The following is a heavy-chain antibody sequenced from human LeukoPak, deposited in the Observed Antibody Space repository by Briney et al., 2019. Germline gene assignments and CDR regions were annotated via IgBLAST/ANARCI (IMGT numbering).Heavy chain of an antibody. V-gene: IGHV4-39*01. Sequence: PSETLSLTCTVSGGSISSRTSYWGWIRQPPGTGLEWIGSFYYTGSSYYNPSLKSRVTISLDVSMDQFSLKLNSVTAADTAVYYCASLEGPVDYWGQGTLVTVSS. CDR3: ASLEGPVDY. J-gene: IGHJ4*02. CDR1: GGSISSRTSY. D-gene: IGHD1-1*01. CDR2: FYYTGSS.